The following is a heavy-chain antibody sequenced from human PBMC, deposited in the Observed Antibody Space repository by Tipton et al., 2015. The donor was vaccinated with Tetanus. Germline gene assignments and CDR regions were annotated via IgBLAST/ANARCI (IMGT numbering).Heavy chain of an antibody. CDR3: ARTTSTVTTRYFDY. Sequence: TLSLTCSVSGGSIKIENYYWSWIRLSPGKGLEWIGYIYYSGTSYYNPSLRSRLSISVDTSKNHFSLNLRSVTAADTAVYYRARTTSTVTTRYFDYWGQGALVTVSS. CDR2: IYYSGTS. V-gene: IGHV4-30-4*01. J-gene: IGHJ4*02. CDR1: GGSIKIENYY. D-gene: IGHD4-11*01.